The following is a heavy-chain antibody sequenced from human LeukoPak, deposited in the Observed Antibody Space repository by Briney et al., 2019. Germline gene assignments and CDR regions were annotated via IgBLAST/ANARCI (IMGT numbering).Heavy chain of an antibody. CDR1: GFAFSSFD. J-gene: IGHJ3*02. D-gene: IGHD3-10*01. V-gene: IGHV3-13*01. CDR2: ILTNGDT. Sequence: GGSLRLYCAASGFAFSSFDILWVRHSPRKGLEWVARILTNGDTDYGASVEGRFTISRENAKSYVYLQMNSLRDGDTAVYYCARDRFGERTFEKWGQGTMVTVSS. CDR3: ARDRFGERTFEK.